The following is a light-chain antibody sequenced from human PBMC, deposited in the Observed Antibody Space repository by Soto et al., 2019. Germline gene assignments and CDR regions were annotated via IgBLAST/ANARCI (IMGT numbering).Light chain of an antibody. Sequence: IQLPHSLSSLSDSVGHRLTIPCPASQGVRSYLAWFQQRPGKAPKLLIFGASTLQNGVPARFSGGGFGTEFTLTITSLQPEDFATYYCHQVYTYPRTFGQGTEVHI. CDR1: QGVRSY. J-gene: IGKJ1*01. V-gene: IGKV1-9*01. CDR2: GAS. CDR3: HQVYTYPRT.